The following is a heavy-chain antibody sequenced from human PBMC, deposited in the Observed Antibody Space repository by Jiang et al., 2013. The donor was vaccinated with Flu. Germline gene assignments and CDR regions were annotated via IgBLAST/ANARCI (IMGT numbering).Heavy chain of an antibody. V-gene: IGHV3-11*01. CDR1: GFTFSDSY. CDR3: AGNLDY. J-gene: IGHJ4*02. D-gene: IGHD1-14*01. Sequence: LLESGGSLVKPGGSLRLSCAASGFTFSDSYMSWIRQAPGKGLEWIAYISGSSTNIYHADSVKGRFTISRDNAKNSLYLQMNSLRVEDTAVYYCAGNLDYWGRGTLVTVSS. CDR2: ISGSSTNI.